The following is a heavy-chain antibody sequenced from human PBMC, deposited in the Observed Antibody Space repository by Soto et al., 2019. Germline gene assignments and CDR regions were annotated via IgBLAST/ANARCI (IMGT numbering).Heavy chain of an antibody. J-gene: IGHJ4*02. D-gene: IGHD1-26*01. CDR1: GGSISTYGYY. Sequence: QVQLQESGPGLVKPSQTLSLTCTVSGGSISTYGYYWSWIRQHPGKGLEWIGYIHSSGSTYYNPSLKSRVTISVDTSKNQFSLNLSSVTAADTAVYHCAARGSYFGYWGQGTLVTVSS. CDR3: AARGSYFGY. CDR2: IHSSGST. V-gene: IGHV4-31*03.